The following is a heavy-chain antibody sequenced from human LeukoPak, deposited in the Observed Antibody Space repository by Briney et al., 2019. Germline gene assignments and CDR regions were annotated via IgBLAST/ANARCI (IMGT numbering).Heavy chain of an antibody. J-gene: IGHJ4*02. D-gene: IGHD6-19*01. CDR1: GYTLTTYA. CDR2: ISAYNGNT. Sequence: ASVKVSCKASGYTLTTYAFSWVRQAPGQGLEWMGWISAYNGNTNYAQKLQGRVTMTTDTSTSTAYMELRSPRSDDTAVYYCARASSAVAAAGTNFDYWGPGTLVTVSS. CDR3: ARASSAVAAAGTNFDY. V-gene: IGHV1-18*01.